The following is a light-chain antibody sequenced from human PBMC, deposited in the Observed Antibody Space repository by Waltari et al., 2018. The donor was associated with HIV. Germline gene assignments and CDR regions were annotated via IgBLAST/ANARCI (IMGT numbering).Light chain of an antibody. V-gene: IGKV1-39*01. Sequence: DIQMTQSPYSLSASVGDRVTITCRASQSISSYLNWYQQKTGEAPKLLIYTASSLQSGVPSRFSGSGSGTDFTLTISSLQPEDFGTYYCQQSYNNPRAFGQGTNVEL. CDR2: TAS. CDR1: QSISSY. J-gene: IGKJ1*01. CDR3: QQSYNNPRA.